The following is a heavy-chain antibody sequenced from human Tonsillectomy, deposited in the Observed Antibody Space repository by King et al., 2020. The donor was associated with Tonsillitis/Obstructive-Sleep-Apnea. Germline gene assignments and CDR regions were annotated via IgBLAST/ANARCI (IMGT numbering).Heavy chain of an antibody. D-gene: IGHD6-13*01. CDR1: GFTFSSYG. CDR3: ARGRPRAAAGYYYYNGMDV. CDR2: IWYDGSDK. V-gene: IGHV3-33*01. Sequence: VQLVESGGGVVQPGRSLRLSCAASGFTFSSYGMHWVRQAPGKGLEWVAVIWYDGSDKYYADSVKGRFTISRDNSKNTLYLQMNSLRAEETAVYYCARGRPRAAAGYYYYNGMDVWGQGTTVTVSS. J-gene: IGHJ6*02.